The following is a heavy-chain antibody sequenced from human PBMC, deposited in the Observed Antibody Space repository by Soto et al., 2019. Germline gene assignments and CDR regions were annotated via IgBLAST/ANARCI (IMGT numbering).Heavy chain of an antibody. CDR2: VHDGTQ. Sequence: QVELQESGPGLVKPSETRSLTCTVSRAPITTTKWWAWVRLPPGKGLEWIGEVHDGTQHPNPSLPSRMAMSVDKSKLHLSLRLTSATDSDTAVYYCATQAISYNWGVWGRGTTVTVSS. J-gene: IGHJ6*02. V-gene: IGHV4-4*02. D-gene: IGHD1-1*01. CDR3: ATQAISYNWGV. CDR1: RAPITTTKW.